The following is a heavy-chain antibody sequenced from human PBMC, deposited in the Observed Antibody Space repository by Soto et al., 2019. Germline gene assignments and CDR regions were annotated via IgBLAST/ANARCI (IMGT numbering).Heavy chain of an antibody. V-gene: IGHV4-30-2*01. CDR1: GCSISSGGFS. J-gene: IGHJ5*02. Sequence: SETLSLTCAVSGCSISSGGFSSSWIRQPPGKGLEWIGYIYHSGSTYYNPSLKSRVTISVDTSKNQFSLKLTSVTAADTAVYYCARDPAPWGQGTLVTVSS. CDR3: ARDPAP. CDR2: IYHSGST.